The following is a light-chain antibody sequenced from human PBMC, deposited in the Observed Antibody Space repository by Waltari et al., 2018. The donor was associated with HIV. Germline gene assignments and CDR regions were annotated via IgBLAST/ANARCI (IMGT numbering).Light chain of an antibody. V-gene: IGLV2-23*02. Sequence: QSALPQPASVSGSPGPSITIPCPGTSSDVGGYNYVSWYQQHPGKAPKLMIYDVSKRPSGVSNRFSGSKSGNTASLTISGLQAEDEADYYCCSYAGSSTYVFGTGTKVTVL. J-gene: IGLJ1*01. CDR3: CSYAGSSTYV. CDR1: SSDVGGYNY. CDR2: DVS.